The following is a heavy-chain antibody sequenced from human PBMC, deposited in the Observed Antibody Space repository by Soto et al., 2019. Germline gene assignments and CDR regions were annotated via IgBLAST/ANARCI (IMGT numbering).Heavy chain of an antibody. V-gene: IGHV4-30-4*01. CDR1: CGSISSGDYY. J-gene: IGHJ5*02. CDR2: IYYSGST. D-gene: IGHD6-6*01. CDR3: ARERPDGARLDP. Sequence: SETLSLTCTVSCGSISSGDYYWSWIRQPPGKGLEWIGYIYYSGSTYYSPPLKSRVTISVDTSKNQFSLKLSSVTAADTAVYYCARERPDGARLDPWGQGTLVTVS.